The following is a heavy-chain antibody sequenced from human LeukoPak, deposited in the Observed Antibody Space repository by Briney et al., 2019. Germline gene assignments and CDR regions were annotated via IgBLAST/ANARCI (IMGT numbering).Heavy chain of an antibody. Sequence: SETLSLTCTVSGDSISSSSYYWVWIRQPPGKGLEWIGNIYYSGSTYYNPSLKSRVTISVDTSKNQFSLKLSSVTAADTAVYYCARLGWGSSWYDFGFDYWGQGTLVTVSS. J-gene: IGHJ4*02. V-gene: IGHV4-39*01. D-gene: IGHD6-13*01. CDR3: ARLGWGSSWYDFGFDY. CDR1: GDSISSSSYY. CDR2: IYYSGST.